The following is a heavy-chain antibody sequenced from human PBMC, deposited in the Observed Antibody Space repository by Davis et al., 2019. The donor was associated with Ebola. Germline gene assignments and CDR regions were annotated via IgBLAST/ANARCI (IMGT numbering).Heavy chain of an antibody. CDR3: ATDRGYSYGYDY. Sequence: AASVQVSCKASGYTFTGYYMHWVRQAPGQGLEWMGRINPDSGGTNYAQKFQGRVTMTRDTSISTAYMELRSLRSDDTAVYYCATDRGYSYGYDYWGQGTLVTVSS. CDR1: GYTFTGYY. J-gene: IGHJ4*02. V-gene: IGHV1-2*06. CDR2: INPDSGGT. D-gene: IGHD5-18*01.